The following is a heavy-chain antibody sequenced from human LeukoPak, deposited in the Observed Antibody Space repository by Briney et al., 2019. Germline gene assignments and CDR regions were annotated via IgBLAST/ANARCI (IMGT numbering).Heavy chain of an antibody. CDR2: IIPIFGTA. CDR1: GGTFSSYA. D-gene: IGHD3-22*01. J-gene: IGHJ4*02. Sequence: SVKVSCKASGGTFSSYAISWVRQAPGQGLEWMGGIIPIFGTANYAQKFQGRVTITTDESTSTAYMELSSLRSEDTGVYYCASIYYDSSGYPGGFDYWGQGTLVTVSS. CDR3: ASIYYDSSGYPGGFDY. V-gene: IGHV1-69*05.